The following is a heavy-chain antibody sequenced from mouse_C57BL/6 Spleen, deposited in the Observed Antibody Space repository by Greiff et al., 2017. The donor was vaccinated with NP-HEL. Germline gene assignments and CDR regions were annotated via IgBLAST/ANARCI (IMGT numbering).Heavy chain of an antibody. D-gene: IGHD2-5*01. CDR1: GYAFSGSW. Sequence: VQLQQSGPELVKPGASVKISCKASGYAFSGSWMNWVKQRPGKGLEWIGRIYPEDGDTNYNGKFKGKATLTADKSSSTAYMQLSSLTSEDAAVYFCARKENDSNYAWFAYWGKGTLVTVSA. V-gene: IGHV1-82*01. J-gene: IGHJ3*01. CDR2: IYPEDGDT. CDR3: ARKENDSNYAWFAY.